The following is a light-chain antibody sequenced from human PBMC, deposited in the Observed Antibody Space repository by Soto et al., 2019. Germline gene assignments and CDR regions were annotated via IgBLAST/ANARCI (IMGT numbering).Light chain of an antibody. CDR1: SSNIGAGYD. CDR3: QSYDSSLSGYV. Sequence: QSALTQPPSVSGAPGQRVTISCNGSSSNIGAGYDVHWYQQLPGTAPKLLIYGNSNRPSGVPDRFSGSKSGTSASLAITGLQAEDDADYYCQSYDSSLSGYVFGTGTKLTVL. J-gene: IGLJ1*01. V-gene: IGLV1-40*01. CDR2: GNS.